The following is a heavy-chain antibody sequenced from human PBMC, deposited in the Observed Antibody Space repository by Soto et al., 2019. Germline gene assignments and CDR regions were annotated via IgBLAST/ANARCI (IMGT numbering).Heavy chain of an antibody. J-gene: IGHJ4*02. CDR1: GYIFTNYY. CDR3: ARDPGDRGAGHIVEVTAIWSFDY. V-gene: IGHV1-46*01. CDR2: INPYNGDT. Sequence: QVQVVQSGAEVGKPGASVKVSCKASGYIFTNYYVHWVRQAPGQGLEGMGIINPYNGDTSFAQKFQGRVTMTRDTSTSTLYMELSSLRSEDTAVYYCARDPGDRGAGHIVEVTAIWSFDYWGQGTLVTVSS. D-gene: IGHD2-21*02.